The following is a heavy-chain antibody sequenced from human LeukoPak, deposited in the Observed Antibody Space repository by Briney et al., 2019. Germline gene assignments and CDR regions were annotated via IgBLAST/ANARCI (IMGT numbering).Heavy chain of an antibody. CDR2: ISYDGSNK. CDR1: GFTFSSYS. D-gene: IGHD6-13*01. CDR3: ARIRGIPAAGTFDY. Sequence: GGSLRLSCAASGFTFSSYSMIWVRQAPGKGLEWVAVISYDGSNKYYADSVKGRFTISRDNSKNTLYLQMNSLRTEDTAVYYCARIRGIPAAGTFDYWGQGTQVTVSS. J-gene: IGHJ4*02. V-gene: IGHV3-30*03.